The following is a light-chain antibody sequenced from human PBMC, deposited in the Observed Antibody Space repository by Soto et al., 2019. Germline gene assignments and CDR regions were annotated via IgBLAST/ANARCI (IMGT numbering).Light chain of an antibody. CDR3: QQYGSSSTWT. V-gene: IGKV1-5*03. CDR2: KAS. CDR1: QSISSW. J-gene: IGKJ1*01. Sequence: DIQMTQSPYTLSASVGDRVTITCRASQSISSWLAWYQQKPGRAPKLLLYKASSLETGVPSRFSGSGSGTEFSLITSSMLPDDFASYYCQQYGSSSTWTFGQGTKVEIK.